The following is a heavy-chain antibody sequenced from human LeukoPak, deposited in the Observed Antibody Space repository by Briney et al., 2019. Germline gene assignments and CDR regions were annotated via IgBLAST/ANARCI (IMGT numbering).Heavy chain of an antibody. CDR3: AKDGYKAAGYFDL. CDR1: GFTFEEYA. J-gene: IGHJ2*01. V-gene: IGHV3-43*02. D-gene: IGHD6-13*01. CDR2: ISGKGDNK. Sequence: PGESLRLSCAASGFTFEEYAMHWVRRVPGEGMEWVALISGKGDNKQYAEYVKGRFTVSREKRKNCMYMQMDSLRVEDTALFYCAKDGYKAAGYFDLWGRGTLVTVSS.